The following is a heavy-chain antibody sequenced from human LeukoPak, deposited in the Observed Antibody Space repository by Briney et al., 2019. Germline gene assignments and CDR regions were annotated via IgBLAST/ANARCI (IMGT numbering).Heavy chain of an antibody. D-gene: IGHD3-9*01. CDR2: ISYDGSNK. CDR3: ARSTLPWGYYNVFDY. V-gene: IGHV3-30*04. J-gene: IGHJ4*02. CDR1: GFTVSSCA. Sequence: GGSLRLSCAASGFTVSSCAMRWVRQDPGKELVGVAVISYDGSNKYYADSVKGRFTISRDNSKNTLYLQMNSLRAEDTAVYYCARSTLPWGYYNVFDYWGQGTLVSVSS.